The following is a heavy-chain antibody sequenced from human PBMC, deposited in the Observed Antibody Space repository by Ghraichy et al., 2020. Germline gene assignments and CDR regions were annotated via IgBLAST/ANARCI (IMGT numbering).Heavy chain of an antibody. CDR3: ARQGWQNWFDP. V-gene: IGHV4-39*01. J-gene: IGHJ5*02. CDR1: GGSISSSSYY. CDR2: IYYSGST. Sequence: SGTLSLTCTVSGGSISSSSYYWGWIRQPPGKGLEWIGNIYYSGSTYYNPSLKSRVTISVDTSKNQFSLKLSSVTTADTAVYYCARQGWQNWFDPWGQGTLVTVSS. D-gene: IGHD2-15*01.